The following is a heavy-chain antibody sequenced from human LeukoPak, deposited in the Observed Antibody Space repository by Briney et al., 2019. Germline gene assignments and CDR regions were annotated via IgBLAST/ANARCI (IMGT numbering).Heavy chain of an antibody. CDR1: GFTFDDYA. Sequence: PGGSLRHSCAASGFTFDDYAMHWVRQAPGKGLEWVSLISWDGGSTYYADSVKGRFTISRDNSKNSLYLQMNSLRAEDTALYYCAKGAMVRGVTDYYYYYMDVWGKGTTVTVSS. D-gene: IGHD3-10*01. CDR2: ISWDGGST. J-gene: IGHJ6*03. CDR3: AKGAMVRGVTDYYYYYMDV. V-gene: IGHV3-43D*03.